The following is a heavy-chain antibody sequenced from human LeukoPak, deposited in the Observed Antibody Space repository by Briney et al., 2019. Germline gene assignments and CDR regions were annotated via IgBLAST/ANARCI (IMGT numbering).Heavy chain of an antibody. D-gene: IGHD3-10*01. J-gene: IGHJ6*02. CDR3: ARAYYYGSGYYYYCMDV. CDR1: GGSISSGGYY. CDR2: IYYSGST. Sequence: PSETLSLTCTVSGGSISSGGYYWSWIRQHPGKGLEWIGYIYYSGSTYYNPSLKSRVTISVDTSKNQFSLKLSSVTAADTAVYYCARAYYYGSGYYYYCMDVWGQGTTVTVSS. V-gene: IGHV4-31*03.